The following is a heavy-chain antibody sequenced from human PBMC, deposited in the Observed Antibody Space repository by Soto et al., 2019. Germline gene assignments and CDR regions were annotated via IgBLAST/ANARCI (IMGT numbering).Heavy chain of an antibody. J-gene: IGHJ4*02. Sequence: EVQLVESGGGPVRPGGSLKLSCAASGFNFITYSLSWVRQAPGKGLEWVASISSSAVYIDYADSVKGRFTISRDNANNSLYPQMSSLRAEDTATYHCVRDGLDYYDTERLYFDNWGQGTLVTVSS. D-gene: IGHD3-22*01. CDR1: GFNFITYS. CDR2: ISSSAVYI. V-gene: IGHV3-21*01. CDR3: VRDGLDYYDTERLYFDN.